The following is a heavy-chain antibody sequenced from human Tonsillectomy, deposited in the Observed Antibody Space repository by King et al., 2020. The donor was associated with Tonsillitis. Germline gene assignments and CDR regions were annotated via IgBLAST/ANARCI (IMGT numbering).Heavy chain of an antibody. CDR1: GFTFSSYS. CDR3: ARESQRGREFGGGFDY. CDR2: ISSSSSYI. V-gene: IGHV3-21*01. D-gene: IGHD4-23*01. Sequence: VQLVESGGGLVKPGGSLRLSCAASGFTFSSYSINWVRQAPGKGLEWVSFISSSSSYIYYADSVKGRFTISRDNAKNSLYLQMNSLRAEDTAVYYCARESQRGREFGGGFDYWGQGTLVTVSS. J-gene: IGHJ4*02.